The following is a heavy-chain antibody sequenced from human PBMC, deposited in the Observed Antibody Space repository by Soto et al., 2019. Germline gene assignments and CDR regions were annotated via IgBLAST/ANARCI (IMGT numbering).Heavy chain of an antibody. D-gene: IGHD2-2*01. CDR3: ARWGYCSNSICYPFDY. CDR1: GGSFSCFY. V-gene: IGHV4-34*01. Sequence: SETLSLTCAVHGGSFSCFYWNWIRQPPGKGLESIGEINDSGSTRYNPSLKSRVTISVDTSKNQFSLRLNSVTAADTAVYYCARWGYCSNSICYPFDYWGQGIPVTVSS. CDR2: INDSGST. J-gene: IGHJ4*02.